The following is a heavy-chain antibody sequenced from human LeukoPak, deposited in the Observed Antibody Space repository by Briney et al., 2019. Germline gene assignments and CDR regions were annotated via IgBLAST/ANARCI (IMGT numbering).Heavy chain of an antibody. V-gene: IGHV3-30*02. D-gene: IGHD1-26*01. CDR2: IPYDGSNT. CDR3: AKEKGQWESPDY. J-gene: IGHJ4*02. CDR1: GFTFSSYG. Sequence: TGGSLRLSCAASGFTFSSYGMHWVRQAPGKGLEWVAFIPYDGSNTYYADSVKGRFTISRDNSKNTLFLQMDSLTAEDTALYYCAKEKGQWESPDYWGQGTLVTVSS.